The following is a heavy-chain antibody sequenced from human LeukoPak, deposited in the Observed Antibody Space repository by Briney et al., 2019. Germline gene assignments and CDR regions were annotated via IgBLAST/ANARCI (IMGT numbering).Heavy chain of an antibody. CDR2: IFGSGGST. CDR1: GFTFSSCA. CDR3: AKTTTGYSSGRFPGWPVDY. V-gene: IGHV3-23*01. J-gene: IGHJ4*02. Sequence: GGSLRLSCAASGFTFSSCAMYWVRQAPGKGLEWVSGIFGSGGSTHYADSVKGRFTISRDNSKNTVHLQMNSLRAEDTAVYYCAKTTTGYSSGRFPGWPVDYWGQGTLVTVSS. D-gene: IGHD6-19*01.